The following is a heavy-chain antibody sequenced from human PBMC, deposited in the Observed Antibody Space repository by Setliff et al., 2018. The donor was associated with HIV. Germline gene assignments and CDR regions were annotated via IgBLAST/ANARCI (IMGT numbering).Heavy chain of an antibody. CDR1: GYAINNNFF. J-gene: IGHJ4*02. V-gene: IGHV4-38-2*01. CDR2: IYDSGRT. Sequence: PSETLSLTCAVSGYAINNNFFWGWVRQPPGKGLEWIGYIYDSGRTYYNPSLKSRVTISVDTSNNQFSLRLKSVTAADTAVYFCAQMSVSAAVYFDSWGQGTLVTVSS. D-gene: IGHD6-25*01. CDR3: AQMSVSAAVYFDS.